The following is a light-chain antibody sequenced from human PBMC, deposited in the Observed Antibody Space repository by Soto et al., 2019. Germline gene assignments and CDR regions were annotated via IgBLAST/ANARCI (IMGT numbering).Light chain of an antibody. Sequence: QPVLTQPASVTGSPGRSSTISCTGTSSDVGAYDFVSWYQQHPDKAPKLMIHEVSNRPSGVSNRFSGSKSVNTATLTISGLQAEDEADYYCSSYTSSSTRVFGTGTKVTVL. CDR2: EVS. CDR1: SSDVGAYDF. J-gene: IGLJ1*01. V-gene: IGLV2-14*03. CDR3: SSYTSSSTRV.